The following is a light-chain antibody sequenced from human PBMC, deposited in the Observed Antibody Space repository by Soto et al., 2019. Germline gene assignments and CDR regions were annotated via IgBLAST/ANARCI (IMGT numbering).Light chain of an antibody. J-gene: IGLJ1*01. CDR3: AAWDDSLNGPYV. CDR2: SNH. V-gene: IGLV1-44*01. Sequence: QAVLTQPPSASGTPGQRVTISCSGSRSNIGSKTVNWYQQLPGAAPKLLIYSNHQRPSGVPDRFSGSKSGTSASLAISGLQSEDEADYYCAAWDDSLNGPYVFGTGTKVTVL. CDR1: RSNIGSKT.